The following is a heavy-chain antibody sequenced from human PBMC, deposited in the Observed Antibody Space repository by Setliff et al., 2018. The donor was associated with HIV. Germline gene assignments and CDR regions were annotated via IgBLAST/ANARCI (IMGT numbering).Heavy chain of an antibody. CDR3: ARGRLMGSSVLFFDF. CDR2: VYSRGNT. V-gene: IGHV4-61*09. D-gene: IGHD2-21*01. J-gene: IGHJ4*02. CDR1: GGSISRGDYY. Sequence: SETLSLTCTVSGGSISRGDYYWNWIRQPAGRGLEWIGHVYSRGNTDYNPSLASRVSISMSTSEIQFSLTLNSVTAADTAKYYCARGRLMGSSVLFFDFWGQGILVTVS.